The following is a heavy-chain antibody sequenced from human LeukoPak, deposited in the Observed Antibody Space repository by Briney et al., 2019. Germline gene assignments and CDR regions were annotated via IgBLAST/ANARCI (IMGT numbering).Heavy chain of an antibody. CDR1: GGFISGYY. CDR2: INHSGST. D-gene: IGHD2-8*01. V-gene: IGHV4-34*01. CDR3: ARLMVASIRKELDY. Sequence: TSETLSLTCAVYGGFISGYYWTWIRQPPGKGLEWIGEINHSGSTNYNPSLKSRVTTSVDTSKHQFSLKLSSVTAADTAVYYCARLMVASIRKELDYWGQGTLVTVSS. J-gene: IGHJ4*02.